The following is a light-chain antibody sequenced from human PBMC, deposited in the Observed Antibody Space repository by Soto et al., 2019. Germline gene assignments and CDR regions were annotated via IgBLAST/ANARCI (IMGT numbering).Light chain of an antibody. J-gene: IGLJ2*01. CDR1: ASNIGADYA. CDR2: GPT. CDR3: QSYDGASRI. Sequence: QSVLTQPPSVSGAPGQRVTISCTGTASNIGADYAVHWYQQLPGAAPKLLIQGPTARPSGVPDRFSGSKSGTSASLAISALQPEDEGHYYCQSYDGASRIFGGGTKLTV. V-gene: IGLV1-40*01.